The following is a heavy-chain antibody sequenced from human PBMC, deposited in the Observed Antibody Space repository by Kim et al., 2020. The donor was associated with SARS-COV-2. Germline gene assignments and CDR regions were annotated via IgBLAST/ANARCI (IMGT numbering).Heavy chain of an antibody. V-gene: IGHV4-4*02. Sequence: SETLSLTCAVSGGSISSSNWWSWVRQPPGKGLEWIGEIYHSGSTNYNPSLKSRVTISVDKSKNQFSLKLSSVTAADTAVYYCARVYSGSYYRFDYCGQGTLVTVSS. D-gene: IGHD1-26*01. CDR2: IYHSGST. CDR3: ARVYSGSYYRFDY. CDR1: GGSISSSNW. J-gene: IGHJ4*02.